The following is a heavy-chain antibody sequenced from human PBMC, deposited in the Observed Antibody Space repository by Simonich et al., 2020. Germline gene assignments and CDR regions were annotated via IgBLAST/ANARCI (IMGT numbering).Heavy chain of an antibody. J-gene: IGHJ3*02. CDR1: GGSFSGYY. CDR3: ARLSSRSDAFDI. CDR2: INHRGST. V-gene: IGHV4-34*01. Sequence: QVQLQQWGAGPLKPSATLSPTCAVYGGSFSGYYWSWIGPPPGKGLDWIGEINHRGSTNYNPSLKGRVTISVDTSKIQCSLKLSSVTAADTAVYYCARLSSRSDAFDIWGQGTMVTVSS.